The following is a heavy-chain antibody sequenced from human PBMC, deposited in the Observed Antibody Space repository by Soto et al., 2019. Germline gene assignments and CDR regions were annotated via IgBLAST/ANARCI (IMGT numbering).Heavy chain of an antibody. V-gene: IGHV1-3*01. D-gene: IGHD3-16*01. CDR2: INAGNGHT. J-gene: IGHJ3*02. CDR3: AREQSGEIMTMTDAFDI. Sequence: QVQLVQPGAEGKKPGASVKVSCKASGYTFTSYAIHWVRQAPGQRLEWMGWINAGNGHTQYSQRFQGRVTITRDTSANIAYMEVSSLRSEDTALYYCAREQSGEIMTMTDAFDIWGQGKMVTVYS. CDR1: GYTFTSYA.